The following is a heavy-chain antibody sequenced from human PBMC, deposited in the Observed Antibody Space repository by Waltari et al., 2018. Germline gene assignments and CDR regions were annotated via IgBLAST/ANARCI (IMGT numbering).Heavy chain of an antibody. Sequence: QVQLQESGPGLVKPSQTLSLTCTVSGGSISSGSSSWSWIRQPAGKGLEWIGRIYTSGSTNYNPSLKSRVTISVDTSKNQFSLKLSSVTAADTAVYYCATMTTVTRSLNYWGQGTLVTVSS. CDR2: IYTSGST. D-gene: IGHD4-17*01. CDR3: ATMTTVTRSLNY. V-gene: IGHV4-61*02. J-gene: IGHJ4*02. CDR1: GGSISSGSSS.